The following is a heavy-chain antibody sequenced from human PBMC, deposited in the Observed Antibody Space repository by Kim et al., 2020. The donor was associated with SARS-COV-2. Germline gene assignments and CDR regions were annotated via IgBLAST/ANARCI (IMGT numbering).Heavy chain of an antibody. D-gene: IGHD2-21*02. CDR2: IRHSGTP. J-gene: IGHJ3*01. V-gene: IGHV4-31*03. Sequence: SETLSLTCTVSSASITTANYFWGWIRQQPGKGLEWIGYIRHSGTPYYSPSLKSRITISLDRSTNSFSLRLTSVTATDTAVYYCAREVDTARDSDAFDFWGQGTVVTVSS. CDR3: AREVDTARDSDAFDF. CDR1: SASITTANYF.